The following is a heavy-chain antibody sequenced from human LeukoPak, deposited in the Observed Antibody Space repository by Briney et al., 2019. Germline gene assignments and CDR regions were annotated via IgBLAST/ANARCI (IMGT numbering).Heavy chain of an antibody. V-gene: IGHV1-69*10. CDR1: GCTFSSYT. Sequence: ASVKVSCKASGCTFSSYTINWVRQARGQGLEWMGRIIPILGIANYAQKFQGRVTTTADKSTSTAYMELSTLRSEDTAVYYWARGLVDYGCNWYFDLWGRGTLVTVSS. D-gene: IGHD4-23*01. J-gene: IGHJ2*01. CDR2: IIPILGIA. CDR3: ARGLVDYGCNWYFDL.